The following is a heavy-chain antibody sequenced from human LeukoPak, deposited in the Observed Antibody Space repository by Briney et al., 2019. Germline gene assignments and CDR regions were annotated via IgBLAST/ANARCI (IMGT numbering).Heavy chain of an antibody. J-gene: IGHJ6*03. CDR1: GGTFSSYA. CDR2: IIPIFGTA. CDR3: ARVGWRGPPQLVSAAWGGDYYYYMDV. Sequence: GASVKVSCKASGGTFSSYAISWVRQAPGQGLEWMGGIIPIFGTANYAQKFQGRVTITADESTSTAYMELSSLRSEDTAVYYCARVGWRGPPQLVSAAWGGDYYYYMDVWGKGTTVTVSS. D-gene: IGHD2-2*01. V-gene: IGHV1-69*01.